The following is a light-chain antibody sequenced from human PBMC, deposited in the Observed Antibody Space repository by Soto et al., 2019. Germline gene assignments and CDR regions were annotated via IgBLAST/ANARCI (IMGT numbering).Light chain of an antibody. Sequence: DIQLTQSPSFLSASVGERVTITCRASQGISSYLAWYQQKPGKAPQLLIYAASTLQSGVPSRFSGSGSGTAFTLTISSLQPEDFATYYCQQLNSYPLTFGGGTKVEIK. CDR3: QQLNSYPLT. V-gene: IGKV1-9*01. CDR2: AAS. CDR1: QGISSY. J-gene: IGKJ4*01.